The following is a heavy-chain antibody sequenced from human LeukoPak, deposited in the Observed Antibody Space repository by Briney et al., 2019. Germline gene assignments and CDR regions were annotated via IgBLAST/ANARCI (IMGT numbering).Heavy chain of an antibody. CDR3: ARVLSSGWYFDY. J-gene: IGHJ4*02. CDR1: GGSISSYY. V-gene: IGHV4-4*07. CDR2: LYTAGST. D-gene: IGHD6-19*01. Sequence: SETLSLTCTVSGGSISSYYWSWIRQPAEKGLEWIGRLYTAGSTHYNPSLKSRVTISVDTSKNQFSLKLSSVTAADTAVYYCARVLSSGWYFDYWGQGTLVTVSS.